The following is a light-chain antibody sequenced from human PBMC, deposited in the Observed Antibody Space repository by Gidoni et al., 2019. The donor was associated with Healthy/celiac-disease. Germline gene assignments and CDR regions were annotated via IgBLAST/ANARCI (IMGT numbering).Light chain of an antibody. J-gene: IGKJ2*01. CDR2: DAS. CDR1: QDISNY. Sequence: DIQMTQSPSSLSASVGDRVTITFQASQDISNYLNWYHQKPGKAPKLLIYDASNLETGVPSRFSGSGSGTYFTFTISSLQPEDIATYYCQQYDNLPLYTFGQGTKLEIK. V-gene: IGKV1-33*01. CDR3: QQYDNLPLYT.